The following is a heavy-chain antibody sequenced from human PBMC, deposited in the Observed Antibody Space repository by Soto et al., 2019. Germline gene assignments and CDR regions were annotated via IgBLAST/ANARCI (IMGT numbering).Heavy chain of an antibody. CDR2: IYHSGST. V-gene: IGHV4-4*02. CDR1: GGSIRSNNW. J-gene: IGHJ1*01. Sequence: PSETLSLTCAVSGGSIRSNNWWSWVRQPPGKGLEWIGEIYHSGSTNYNPSLKSRVTISVDKSKNQFSLKLSSVTAADTAVYYCARDEYYGSGTRGNFHHWGQGTLVTVSS. D-gene: IGHD3-10*01. CDR3: ARDEYYGSGTRGNFHH.